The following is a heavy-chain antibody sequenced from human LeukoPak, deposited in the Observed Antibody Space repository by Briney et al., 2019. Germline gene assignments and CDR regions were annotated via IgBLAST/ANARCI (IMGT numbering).Heavy chain of an antibody. J-gene: IGHJ3*02. CDR2: IYNSGST. V-gene: IGHV4-59*01. Sequence: ESSETLSLTCSVSGVSISSYYWSWIRQPPGKGLEWIGYIYNSGSTNYNPSLKSRVTISVDTSKNQFSLKLSSVTAADTAVYCCARRPGYGKAFDIWGQGTMVTVSS. D-gene: IGHD5-12*01. CDR1: GVSISSYY. CDR3: ARRPGYGKAFDI.